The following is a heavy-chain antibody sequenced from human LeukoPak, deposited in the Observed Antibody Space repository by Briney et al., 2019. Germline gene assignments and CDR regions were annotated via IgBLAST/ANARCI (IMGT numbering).Heavy chain of an antibody. J-gene: IGHJ4*02. Sequence: ASVKVSFKASGYTFTGYYMHWVRQAPGQGLEWMGWINPNSGGTNYAQKFQGRVTMTRDTSISTAYMDLSRLRSDDTAVYYCARGSIVGATFDYFDYWGQGTLVTVSS. CDR1: GYTFTGYY. CDR3: ARGSIVGATFDYFDY. V-gene: IGHV1-2*02. D-gene: IGHD1-26*01. CDR2: INPNSGGT.